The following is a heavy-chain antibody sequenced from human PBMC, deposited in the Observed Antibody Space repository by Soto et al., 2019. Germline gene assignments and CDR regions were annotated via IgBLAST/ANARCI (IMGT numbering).Heavy chain of an antibody. V-gene: IGHV1-2*04. D-gene: IGHD6-19*01. Sequence: QVQLVQSGAEVKKPGASVKVSCKASGYTFTGYYMHWVRQAPGQGLEWMGWINPNSGGTNYAQKFQGWVTMTRDTSISTAYMELSRLRSDDTAVYYCARVVGSGWRGGAFDIWGQGTMVTVSS. CDR1: GYTFTGYY. CDR2: INPNSGGT. J-gene: IGHJ3*02. CDR3: ARVVGSGWRGGAFDI.